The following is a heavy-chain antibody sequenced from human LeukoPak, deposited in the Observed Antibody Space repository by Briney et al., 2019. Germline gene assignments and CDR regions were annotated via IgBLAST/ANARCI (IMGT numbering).Heavy chain of an antibody. CDR2: IRYDGSNK. J-gene: IGHJ4*02. CDR1: GFTFSSYG. CDR3: AKDRLGAMLYFDY. V-gene: IGHV3-30*02. Sequence: GGSLRLSCAASGFTFSSYGMHWVRQAPGKGLEWVAFIRYDGSNKYYADSVKGRFTISRDNSKNTLYLQMNSLRAEDTAVYYCAKDRLGAMLYFDYWGQGTLVTVSS. D-gene: IGHD1-26*01.